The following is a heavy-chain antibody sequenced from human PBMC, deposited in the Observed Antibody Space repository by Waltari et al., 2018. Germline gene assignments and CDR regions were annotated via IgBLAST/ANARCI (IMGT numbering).Heavy chain of an antibody. V-gene: IGHV5-51*03. CDR2: IYPGDSDT. J-gene: IGHJ3*02. Sequence: EVQLVQSGAEVKKPGESLKISCKGSGYSFTSYWIGWVRQMPGKGLEWMGIIYPGDSDTRYRPSFPGRVTISADKSISTAYLQWSSLKASDTAMYYCASAYYDFWSGPRSAFDIWGQGTMVTVSS. CDR1: GYSFTSYW. D-gene: IGHD3-3*01. CDR3: ASAYYDFWSGPRSAFDI.